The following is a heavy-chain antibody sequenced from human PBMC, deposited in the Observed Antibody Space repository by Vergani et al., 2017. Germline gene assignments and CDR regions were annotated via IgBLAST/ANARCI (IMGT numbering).Heavy chain of an antibody. CDR2: VYTSGMP. CDR3: ARRLSYYYGSGGXNYNPYYYEGMDV. V-gene: IGHV4-61*02. D-gene: IGHD3-10*01. CDR1: GGSINTGAYY. J-gene: IGHJ6*02. Sequence: QVQLQESGPRLVRPSQTLSLTCTVSGGSINTGAYYWSWIRQPAGKGLEWIGRVYTSGMPNYNPSLKSRVTILVDRSKSQLSLKLTSVTAGDTAVYFCARRLSYYYGSGGXNYNPYYYEGMDVWGPGTTVTVSS.